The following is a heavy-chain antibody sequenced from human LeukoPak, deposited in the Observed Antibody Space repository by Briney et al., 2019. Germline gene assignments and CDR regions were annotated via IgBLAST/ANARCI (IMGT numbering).Heavy chain of an antibody. J-gene: IGHJ6*03. V-gene: IGHV1-18*01. CDR3: ASTMTTVTTSYYYYMDV. CDR1: GYTFTSYG. CDR2: ISAYSGNT. D-gene: IGHD4-17*01. Sequence: APVKVSCKASGYTFTSYGISWVRQAPGQGLEWMGWISAYSGNTNYAQKLQGRVTMTTDTSTGTAYMELRSLRSDDTAVYYCASTMTTVTTSYYYYMDVWGKGTTVTVSS.